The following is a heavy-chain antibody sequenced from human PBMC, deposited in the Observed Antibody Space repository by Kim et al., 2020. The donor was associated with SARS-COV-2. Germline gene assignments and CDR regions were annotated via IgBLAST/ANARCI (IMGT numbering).Heavy chain of an antibody. J-gene: IGHJ4*02. CDR1: GFTVNINY. CDR2: IYSGGSP. Sequence: GGSLRLSCAASGFTVNINYMSWVRQAPGKGLEWASAIYSGGSPYYTDTVKGRFTISRDNSKNTMSLQMDSLGAADAAVYYFALGRWLALPYYWGQGTLVTVPS. CDR3: ALGRWLALPYY. D-gene: IGHD5-12*01. V-gene: IGHV3-66*01.